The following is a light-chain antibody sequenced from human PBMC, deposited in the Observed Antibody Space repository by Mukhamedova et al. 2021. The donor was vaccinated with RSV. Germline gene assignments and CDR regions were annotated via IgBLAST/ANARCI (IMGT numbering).Light chain of an antibody. J-gene: IGKJ4*01. CDR2: ATF. V-gene: IGKV1-12*01. Sequence: WYQRRVHGKAPKLLIYATFSLQSGVPSRFSGSGSGTDFTLTISNLQPEDFATYFCQQASSFPPTFGGGTKVEIK. CDR3: QQASSFPPT.